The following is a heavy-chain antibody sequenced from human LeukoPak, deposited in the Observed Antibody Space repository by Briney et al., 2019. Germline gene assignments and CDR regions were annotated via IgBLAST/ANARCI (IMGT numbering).Heavy chain of an antibody. V-gene: IGHV4-4*07. J-gene: IGHJ3*01. D-gene: IGHD1-26*01. Sequence: SETLSLTCTVSGGSISSYYWSWIRQPAGKGLEWIGRIYTSGSTNYNPSLKSRVTISVDTSRNHFSLELISVTAADTAMYYCARDRAGLGLLDFWGQGTMVTVSS. CDR3: ARDRAGLGLLDF. CDR1: GGSISSYY. CDR2: IYTSGST.